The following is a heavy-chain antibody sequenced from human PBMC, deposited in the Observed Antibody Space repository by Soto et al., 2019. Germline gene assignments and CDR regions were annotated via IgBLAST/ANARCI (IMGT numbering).Heavy chain of an antibody. CDR3: ARGPGYIDGWRTFDC. Sequence: PSLTLSLTCTVYADCFRGADYYWSWIRQPLGKGPEWIGYTYYNGDTKYNPALKSRVTMSVDTSKNQFSLRLSSVTAADTAVYFCARGPGYIDGWRTFDCWGRRTLVTFSS. J-gene: IGHJ4*02. D-gene: IGHD6-19*01. CDR2: TYYNGDT. V-gene: IGHV4-30-4*01. CDR1: ADCFRGADYY.